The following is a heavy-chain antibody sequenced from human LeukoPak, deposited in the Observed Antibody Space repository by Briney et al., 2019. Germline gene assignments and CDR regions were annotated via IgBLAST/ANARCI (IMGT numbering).Heavy chain of an antibody. CDR2: ISAYNGNT. CDR1: GYTFTSYG. CDR3: ARDLKNYDFWSGYGDFDY. V-gene: IGHV1-18*01. J-gene: IGHJ4*02. D-gene: IGHD3-3*01. Sequence: ASVKVSCKASGYTFTSYGISWVRQAPGQGLEWMGWISAYNGNTNYAQKLQGRVTMTTDTSTSTAYMDLRSLRSDDTAVYYCARDLKNYDFWSGYGDFDYWGQGTLVTVSS.